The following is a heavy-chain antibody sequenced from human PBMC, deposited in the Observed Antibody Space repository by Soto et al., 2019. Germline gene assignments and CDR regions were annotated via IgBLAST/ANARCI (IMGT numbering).Heavy chain of an antibody. V-gene: IGHV6-1*01. J-gene: IGHJ6*03. CDR1: GDSVSSNSAA. Sequence: PSQTLSLTCASSGDSVSSNSAAWNWIRQSPSRGLEWLGRTYYRSKWYNDYAVSVKSRITINPDTSKNQFSLQLNSVTPEDTAVYYCARESPMVRGVIIYYYYYMDVWGKGTTVTVSS. D-gene: IGHD3-10*01. CDR3: ARESPMVRGVIIYYYYYMDV. CDR2: TYYRSKWYN.